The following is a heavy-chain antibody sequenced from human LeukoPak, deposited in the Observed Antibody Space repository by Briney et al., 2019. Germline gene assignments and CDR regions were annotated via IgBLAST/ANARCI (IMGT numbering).Heavy chain of an antibody. CDR3: ARDSNFLNLEAWGFDY. J-gene: IGHJ4*02. D-gene: IGHD7-27*01. Sequence: GGSLRLSCAASGFTFSNYWMSWVRQAPGKGLEWVANIKQDGSEKYYVDSVKGRFTISRDNAKNSLYLQMNSLRAEDTAVYYCARDSNFLNLEAWGFDYWGQGTLVTVSS. CDR1: GFTFSNYW. CDR2: IKQDGSEK. V-gene: IGHV3-7*01.